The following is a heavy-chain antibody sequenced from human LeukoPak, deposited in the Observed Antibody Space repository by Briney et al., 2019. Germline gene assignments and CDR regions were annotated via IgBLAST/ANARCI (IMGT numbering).Heavy chain of an antibody. Sequence: GGTLRLSCAASGFTFSSYGMSWVRQAPGKGLEWVSAISGSGGSTYYADSVKGRFTISRDNSKNTLYLQMNSLRAEDTAVYYCAKPLAYYYDSSDYWGQGTLVTVSS. CDR1: GFTFSSYG. J-gene: IGHJ4*02. CDR2: ISGSGGST. CDR3: AKPLAYYYDSSDY. D-gene: IGHD3-22*01. V-gene: IGHV3-23*01.